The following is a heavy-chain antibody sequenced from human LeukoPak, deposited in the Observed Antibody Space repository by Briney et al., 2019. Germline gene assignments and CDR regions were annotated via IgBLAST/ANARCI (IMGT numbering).Heavy chain of an antibody. D-gene: IGHD2-15*01. J-gene: IGHJ1*01. CDR3: ARDLRAGCSGGSCYSSPFQH. Sequence: GGSLRLSCAASGFTFSSYSMNWVRQVPGKGLEWVSSISSSSSYIYYADSVKGRFTISRDNAKNSLYLQMNSLRAEDTAVYYCARDLRAGCSGGSCYSSPFQHWGQGTLVTVSS. CDR1: GFTFSSYS. V-gene: IGHV3-21*01. CDR2: ISSSSSYI.